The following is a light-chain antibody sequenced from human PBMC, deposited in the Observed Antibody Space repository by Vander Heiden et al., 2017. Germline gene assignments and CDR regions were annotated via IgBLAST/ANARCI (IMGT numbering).Light chain of an antibody. CDR2: WAS. CDR3: HQSNTSPYT. V-gene: IGKV4-1*01. J-gene: IGKJ2*01. Sequence: DIVLTQSPDSLAASLGERATSDCMSSQTVFSGGSNRNNLTWFQQQPGQPPQLIIYWASTREARVPNRFSGSGSTKVFTITSSSLRAEDVAVYYWHQSNTSPYTFGQGTKLEI. CDR1: QTVFSGGSNRNN.